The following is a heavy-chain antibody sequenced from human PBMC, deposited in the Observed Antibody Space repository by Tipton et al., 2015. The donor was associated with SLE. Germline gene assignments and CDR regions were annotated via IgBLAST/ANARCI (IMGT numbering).Heavy chain of an antibody. CDR1: GYTFTGYY. J-gene: IGHJ6*02. Sequence: QVQLVQSGAEVKKPGASVKVSCKASGYTFTGYYIHWVRQAPGQGLEWMGRINPNSGGTNYAHKFQGRVTMTRDTSISTAYMELSRLTSVDTAVYYCARANYDSGGWTEYHYYGMDVWGQGTTVTVSS. CDR2: INPNSGGT. V-gene: IGHV1-2*06. CDR3: ARANYDSGGWTEYHYYGMDV. D-gene: IGHD3-22*01.